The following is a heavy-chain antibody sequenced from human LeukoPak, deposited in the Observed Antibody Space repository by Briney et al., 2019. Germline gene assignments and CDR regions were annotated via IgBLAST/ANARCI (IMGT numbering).Heavy chain of an antibody. CDR3: AKDLSYGSYSFDS. CDR1: GFPFSIYG. V-gene: IGHV3-30*18. CDR2: ITFDGNSK. Sequence: GRSPRLSCAASGFPFSIYGMHWVRQAPGKGLEWVAIITFDGNSKSYADSVKGRFTVSRDNSKNTLYLQMSSLRTEDTAVYYCAKDLSYGSYSFDSWGQGALVTVSS. D-gene: IGHD3-10*01. J-gene: IGHJ4*02.